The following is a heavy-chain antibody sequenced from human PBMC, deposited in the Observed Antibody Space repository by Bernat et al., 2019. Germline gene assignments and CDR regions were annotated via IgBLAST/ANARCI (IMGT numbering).Heavy chain of an antibody. D-gene: IGHD2-8*01. Sequence: EVQLVESGGGLVQPGGSLRLSCAASGFTFSSYEMNWVRQAPGKGLEWVSYISSSGSTIYYADSVKGRFTTSRDNAKNSLYLQMNSLRAEDTAVYYCASGLANFDYWGQGTLVTVSS. CDR3: ASGLANFDY. V-gene: IGHV3-48*03. CDR1: GFTFSSYE. J-gene: IGHJ4*02. CDR2: ISSSGSTI.